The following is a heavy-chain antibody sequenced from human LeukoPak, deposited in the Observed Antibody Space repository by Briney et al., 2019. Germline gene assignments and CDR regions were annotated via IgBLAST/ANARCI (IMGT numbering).Heavy chain of an antibody. CDR1: GFIFNNYA. V-gene: IGHV3-21*01. Sequence: GGSLRLSCVASGFIFNNYAMSWVRQAPGKGLEWVSSISSSSSYIYYADSVKGRFTISRDNAKNSLYLQMNSLRAEDTAVYYCARDGEVSDYWGQGTLVTVSS. CDR3: ARDGEVSDY. D-gene: IGHD3-16*02. CDR2: ISSSSSYI. J-gene: IGHJ4*02.